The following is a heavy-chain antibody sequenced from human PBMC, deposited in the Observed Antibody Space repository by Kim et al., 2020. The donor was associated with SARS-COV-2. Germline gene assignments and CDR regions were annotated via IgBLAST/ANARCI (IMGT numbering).Heavy chain of an antibody. CDR1: GFVFTDFV. D-gene: IGHD6-19*01. V-gene: IGHV3-30-3*01. CDR2: ISYDGSNK. Sequence: GGSLRLSCAASGFVFTDFVIQWVRQAPGKGLEWVAVISYDGSNKYYADSVKGRFTISRDNSKNTLYLQMNSLRAEDTAVYYCARGSQQWLVRGAFDIWGQGTMVTVSS. CDR3: ARGSQQWLVRGAFDI. J-gene: IGHJ3*02.